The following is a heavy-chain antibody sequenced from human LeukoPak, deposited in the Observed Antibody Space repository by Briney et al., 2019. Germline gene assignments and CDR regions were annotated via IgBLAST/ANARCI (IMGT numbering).Heavy chain of an antibody. Sequence: GGSLRLSCAASGFTFSSYSMNWVRQAPGKELEWVSYISSSTSTIYYADSVKGRFTISRDNAKNSLYLQMNSLRAEDTAVYYCARVMWATITGETDYWGQGTLVTVSS. D-gene: IGHD5-24*01. V-gene: IGHV3-48*01. CDR1: GFTFSSYS. CDR3: ARVMWATITGETDY. J-gene: IGHJ4*02. CDR2: ISSSTSTI.